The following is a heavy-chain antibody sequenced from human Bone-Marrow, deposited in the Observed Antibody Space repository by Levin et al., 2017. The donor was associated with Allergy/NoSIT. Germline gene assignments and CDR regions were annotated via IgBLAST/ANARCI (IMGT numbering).Heavy chain of an antibody. CDR1: GGSMGRGEYS. J-gene: IGHJ3*02. V-gene: IGHV4-30-4*01. CDR3: ARQGTLWLGDNDGRPSAVDT. D-gene: IGHD3-10*01. Sequence: LSLTCTVSGGSMGRGEYSWNWIRQPSFLVLSFFFPLSFLFPPPLPPSLTGRVSISVDSSKKQFHLTLTSVTAADTAVYFCARQGTLWLGDNDGRPSAVDTWGQGTLVTVSS. CDR2: LSFLFPP.